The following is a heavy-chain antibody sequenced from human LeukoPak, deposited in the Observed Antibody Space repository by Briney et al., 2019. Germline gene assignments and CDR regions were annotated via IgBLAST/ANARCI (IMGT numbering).Heavy chain of an antibody. CDR3: ARYSCPNGVCYYFDY. Sequence: SETLSLTCTVSGGSISSYYWSWIRQPPGKGLEWIGYIYYSRSTNYNPSPKSRVTISVDTPKNQFSLKLSSVTAADTAVYYCARYSCPNGVCYYFDYWGQGTLVTVSS. V-gene: IGHV4-59*01. CDR1: GGSISSYY. D-gene: IGHD2-8*01. J-gene: IGHJ4*02. CDR2: IYYSRST.